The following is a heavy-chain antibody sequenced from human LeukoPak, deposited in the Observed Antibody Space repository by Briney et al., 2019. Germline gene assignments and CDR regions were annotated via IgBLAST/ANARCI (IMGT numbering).Heavy chain of an antibody. J-gene: IGHJ6*03. CDR1: GYSISSGYY. V-gene: IGHV4-34*01. CDR2: INHSGST. D-gene: IGHD3-10*01. Sequence: SETLSLTCAVSGYSISSGYYWSWIRRPPGKGLEWIGEINHSGSTKYNPSLKSRVTMSVDTSKNPFSLKLSSVTAADTAVYYCARGGIRSGSLTRNYYYCYYMDVWGKGTTVTVSS. CDR3: ARGGIRSGSLTRNYYYCYYMDV.